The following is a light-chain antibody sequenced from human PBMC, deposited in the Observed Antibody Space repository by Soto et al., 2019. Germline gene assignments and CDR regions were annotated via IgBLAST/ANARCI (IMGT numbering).Light chain of an antibody. CDR3: QQYYDWPIT. V-gene: IGKV3-15*01. CDR2: GAF. Sequence: EIVLTQSQRTLSLSPGERATLSCPASQSVASSCLAWYQQKPGQAPRLLIYGAFTRATGIPARFSGSGSGTEFTLTISSLQSEDFAVYYCQQYYDWPITFGQGTRLQIK. CDR1: QSVASSC. J-gene: IGKJ5*01.